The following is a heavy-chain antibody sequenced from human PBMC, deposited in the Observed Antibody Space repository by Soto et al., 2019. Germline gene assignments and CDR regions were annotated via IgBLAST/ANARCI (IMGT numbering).Heavy chain of an antibody. V-gene: IGHV3-49*01. Sequence: SGGSLRLSCTASGFTFGDYAMSWFRQAPGKGLEWVGFIRSKAYGGTTEYTASVKGRFTISRDDSKSIAYLQMNSLKTEDTAVYYCTRDSNYYGSGSYYYGMDVWGQGTTVTVSS. J-gene: IGHJ6*02. CDR3: TRDSNYYGSGSYYYGMDV. CDR2: IRSKAYGGTT. D-gene: IGHD3-10*01. CDR1: GFTFGDYA.